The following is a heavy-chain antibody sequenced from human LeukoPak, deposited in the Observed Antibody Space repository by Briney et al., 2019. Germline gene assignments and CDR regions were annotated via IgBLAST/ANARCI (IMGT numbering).Heavy chain of an antibody. Sequence: GGSLRLSCAASGFTFSSYAMSWGRQAPGKGLEWVSAISAGGCSTYYADSVQGRFTISRDNSKNKLYLQMNSLRAEDTAVYYCAKGPTWAFDVWGQGTMVTVSS. J-gene: IGHJ3*01. V-gene: IGHV3-23*01. CDR3: AKGPTWAFDV. CDR2: ISAGGCST. CDR1: GFTFSSYA.